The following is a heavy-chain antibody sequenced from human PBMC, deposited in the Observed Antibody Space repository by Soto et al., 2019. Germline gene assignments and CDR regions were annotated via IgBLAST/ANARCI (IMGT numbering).Heavy chain of an antibody. CDR3: TCDVVAL. Sequence: EEQVVESGGGLVQPGRSLRLSCTTSGFTFSKYAMSWFRQAPGKGLEWVGFIRGEAYGGTTEYAASVKGRFTISRDDSKSILYMQMNSLKSEDTAVYYCTCDVVALWGPGTLVTVSS. D-gene: IGHD2-21*01. V-gene: IGHV3-49*03. CDR2: IRGEAYGGTT. CDR1: GFTFSKYA. J-gene: IGHJ4*02.